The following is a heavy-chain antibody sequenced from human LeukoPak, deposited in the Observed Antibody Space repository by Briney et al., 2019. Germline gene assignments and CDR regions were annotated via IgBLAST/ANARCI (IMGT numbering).Heavy chain of an antibody. V-gene: IGHV1-69*13. Sequence: SVKVSCKASGGTFCSYAISWVRQAPGQGLEWMGGIIPIFGTANYAQKFQGRVTITADESTSTAYMELSSLRSEDTAVYYCARDGAVAGYFDYWGQGTLVTVSS. J-gene: IGHJ4*02. CDR2: IIPIFGTA. CDR1: GGTFCSYA. D-gene: IGHD6-19*01. CDR3: ARDGAVAGYFDY.